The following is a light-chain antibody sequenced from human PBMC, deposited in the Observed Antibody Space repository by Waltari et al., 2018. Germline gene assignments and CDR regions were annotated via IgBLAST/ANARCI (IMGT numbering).Light chain of an antibody. CDR2: DVN. V-gene: IGLV2-14*03. J-gene: IGLJ2*01. Sequence: QSVLTQPASVSGSPGQSITIPCTGTSSDLGTYNYVSWYQQHPGRAPNLIIFDVNVRPSWVSNRFSGSKSGNTAFLTISGLQTEDEGHFYCCSYTTTGPVVFGGGTKLTVL. CDR1: SSDLGTYNY. CDR3: CSYTTTGPVV.